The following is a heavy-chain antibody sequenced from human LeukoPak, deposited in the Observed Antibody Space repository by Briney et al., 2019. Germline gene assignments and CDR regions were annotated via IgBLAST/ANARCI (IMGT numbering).Heavy chain of an antibody. CDR2: IDPNSGGT. D-gene: IGHD1-1*01. V-gene: IGHV1-2*06. CDR3: AREIWNDF. J-gene: IGHJ4*02. Sequence: ASLKVSCKATGYTFIGYYIHWVRQAPGQGLEWMGRIDPNSGGTNYAQKFQGRVTMTRDTSISTAYMELSRLTSDDTAVYYCAREIWNDFWGQGTLVTVSS. CDR1: GYTFIGYY.